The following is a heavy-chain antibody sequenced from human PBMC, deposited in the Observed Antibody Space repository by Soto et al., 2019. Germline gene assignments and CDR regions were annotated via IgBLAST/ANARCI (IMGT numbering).Heavy chain of an antibody. J-gene: IGHJ4*03. Sequence: QTGGSLRLSCATSEFTFSDFAMYWVRQTPGKRLEWVSIITTTGDTSYYADSVKGQFTISRDNSKNMLYLQMNNLRVDDTAIYFCAKVPEYRDGSSFYYFDSWGQGTTVTVSS. D-gene: IGHD6-6*01. CDR1: EFTFSDFA. CDR2: ITTTGDTS. V-gene: IGHV3-23*01. CDR3: AKVPEYRDGSSFYYFDS.